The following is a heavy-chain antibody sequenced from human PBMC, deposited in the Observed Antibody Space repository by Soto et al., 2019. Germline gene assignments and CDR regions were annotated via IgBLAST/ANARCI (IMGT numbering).Heavy chain of an antibody. CDR3: ARNPLYVWGSYRYREYYYYYYGMDV. D-gene: IGHD3-16*02. CDR2: INHSGST. CDR1: GGSISRGGYY. V-gene: IGHV4-31*03. J-gene: IGHJ6*02. Sequence: QVQLQESGPGLVKPSQTLSLTCTVSGGSISRGGYYWSWIRQPPGKGLEWIGEINHSGSTNYNPSLKSRVTISVDTSKNQFSLKLSSVTAADTAVYYCARNPLYVWGSYRYREYYYYYYGMDVWGQGTTVTVSS.